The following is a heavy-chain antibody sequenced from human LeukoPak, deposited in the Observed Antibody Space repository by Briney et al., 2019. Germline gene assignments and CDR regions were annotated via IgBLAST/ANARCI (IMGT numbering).Heavy chain of an antibody. CDR2: SSGNGRST. CDR1: GFTFSTQP. CDR3: VNQISGWVY. J-gene: IGHJ4*02. V-gene: IGHV3-64D*06. D-gene: IGHD6-19*01. Sequence: GGSLRLSCSASGFTFSTQPMHWVRQAPGKGLEYVSGSSGNGRSTYYADSVKGRFTISRDNSKNTLYPQMSSLRPEDTAVYYCVNQISGWVYWGQGTLVTVSS.